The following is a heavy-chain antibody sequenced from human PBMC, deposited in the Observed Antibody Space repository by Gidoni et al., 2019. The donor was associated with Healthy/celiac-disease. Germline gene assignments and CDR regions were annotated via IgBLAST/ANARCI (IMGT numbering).Heavy chain of an antibody. CDR2: IYYSGST. CDR3: ARLDLRAVAGTAVDY. CDR1: GGSISSSSYY. V-gene: IGHV4-39*01. Sequence: QLQLQESGPGLVKPSETLSLTCTVSGGSISSSSYYWGWIRQPPGKGLEWIGSIYYSGSTYYNPSLKSRVTISVDTSKNQFSLKLSFVTAADTAVYYCARLDLRAVAGTAVDYWGQGTLVTVSS. D-gene: IGHD6-19*01. J-gene: IGHJ4*02.